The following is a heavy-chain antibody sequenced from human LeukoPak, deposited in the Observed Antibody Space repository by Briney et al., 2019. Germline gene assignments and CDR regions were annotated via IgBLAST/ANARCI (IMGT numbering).Heavy chain of an antibody. CDR1: EYTFTSYD. D-gene: IGHD1-26*01. CDR3: ASGIVGGTNY. J-gene: IGHJ4*02. V-gene: IGHV1-8*01. Sequence: GASVKVSCKASEYTFTSYDINWVRQATGQGLEWMGWMNPNSGNTVYAQKFQGRVTITADKSTSTAYMDLRSLRSDDTAVYYCASGIVGGTNYWGQGTLVTVSS. CDR2: MNPNSGNT.